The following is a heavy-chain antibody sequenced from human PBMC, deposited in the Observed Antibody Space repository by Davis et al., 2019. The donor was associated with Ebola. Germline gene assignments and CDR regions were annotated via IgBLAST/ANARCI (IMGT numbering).Heavy chain of an antibody. V-gene: IGHV3-11*06. CDR1: GFTFSDYY. CDR2: ISSSSSYT. D-gene: IGHD1-20*01. J-gene: IGHJ4*02. Sequence: GESLKISCAASGFTFSDYYMSWIRQAPGKGLEWVSYISSSSSYTNYADSVKGRFTISRDNAKNSLYLQMNSLRDEDTAVYYCARGHAFLFLDNWNDNDFDYWGQGTLVTVSS. CDR3: ARGHAFLFLDNWNDNDFDY.